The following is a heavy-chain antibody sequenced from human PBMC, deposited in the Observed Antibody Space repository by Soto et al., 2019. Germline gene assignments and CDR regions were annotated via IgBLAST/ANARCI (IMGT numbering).Heavy chain of an antibody. CDR3: ARHYGDSV. D-gene: IGHD4-17*01. V-gene: IGHV4-59*01. CDR2: ISHRGST. Sequence: QLQVQESGPGLVKPSETLSLTCTVSGGSITSYYWSWIRQPPGEGLEWIGYISHRGSTNYNPSLNSRVTISIDTSKNQFSLKLGSVTAADTAMYYCARHYGDSVWGQGTLVTVSS. J-gene: IGHJ4*02. CDR1: GGSITSYY.